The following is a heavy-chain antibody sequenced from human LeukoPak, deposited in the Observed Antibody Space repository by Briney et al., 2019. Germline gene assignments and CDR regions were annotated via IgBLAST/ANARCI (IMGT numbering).Heavy chain of an antibody. V-gene: IGHV3-21*04. Sequence: GGSLRLSCAASGFTFSSYSMNWVRQAPGKGLEWVSSISSSSSYIYYADSVKGRFTISRDNAKNSLYLQMNSLRAEDTAVYYCAKDPGFVVPAVSPFDYWGQGTLVTVSS. CDR1: GFTFSSYS. J-gene: IGHJ4*02. D-gene: IGHD2-2*01. CDR3: AKDPGFVVPAVSPFDY. CDR2: ISSSSSYI.